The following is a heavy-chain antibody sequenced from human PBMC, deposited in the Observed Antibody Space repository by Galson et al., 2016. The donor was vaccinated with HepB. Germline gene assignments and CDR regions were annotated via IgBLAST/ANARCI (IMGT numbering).Heavy chain of an antibody. CDR3: AKGFTAVAGPLRTAPGH. V-gene: IGHV3-9*01. CDR1: GLNFEDYA. D-gene: IGHD6-19*01. J-gene: IGHJ4*02. Sequence: SLRLSCAASGLNFEDYAMHWVRQAPGKGLEWVSGINWNGRSVEYAGSAKGRFTISRDNAKKALFLQMNSLRPEDTAFYYCAKGFTAVAGPLRTAPGHWGQGTLVIVSS. CDR2: INWNGRSV.